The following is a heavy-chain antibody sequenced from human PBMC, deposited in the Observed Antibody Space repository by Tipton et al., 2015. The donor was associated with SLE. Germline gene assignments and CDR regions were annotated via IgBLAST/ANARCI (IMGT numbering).Heavy chain of an antibody. CDR1: GGSISSHY. CDR3: ARGTVTYDY. J-gene: IGHJ4*02. Sequence: TLSLTCTVSGGSISSHYWSWIRQPPGKGLEWIGYIYYSGSTNYNPSLKSRVTISVDTSKNQFSLKPSSVTAADTAVYYCARGTVTYDYWGQGTLVTVSS. CDR2: IYYSGST. V-gene: IGHV4-59*11. D-gene: IGHD4-11*01.